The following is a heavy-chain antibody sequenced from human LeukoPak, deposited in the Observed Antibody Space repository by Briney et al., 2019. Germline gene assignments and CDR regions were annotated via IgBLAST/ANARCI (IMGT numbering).Heavy chain of an antibody. CDR3: ARESPTVGY. V-gene: IGHV4-34*01. D-gene: IGHD4-23*01. J-gene: IGHJ4*02. CDR2: INNSGST. CDR1: GGSFSGYY. Sequence: SETLSLTCAVYGGSFSGYYWSWIRQPPGKGLEWIGEINNSGSTNYNPSLKSRVTISVDTSKNQFSLKLSSVAAADTAVYYCARESPTVGYWGQGTLVTVSS.